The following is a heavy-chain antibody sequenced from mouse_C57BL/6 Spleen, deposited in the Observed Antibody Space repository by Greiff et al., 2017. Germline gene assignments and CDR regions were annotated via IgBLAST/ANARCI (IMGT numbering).Heavy chain of an antibody. CDR2: ISYDGSN. V-gene: IGHV3-6*01. D-gene: IGHD1-1*01. CDR3: ARKTTPWYFDV. J-gene: IGHJ1*03. Sequence: EVKLQESGPGLVKPSQSLSLTCSVTGYSITSGYYWNWIRQFPGNKLEWMGYISYDGSNNYNPSLKNRISITRDTSKNQFFLKLNSVTTEDTATYYCARKTTPWYFDVWGTGTTVTVSS. CDR1: GYSITSGYY.